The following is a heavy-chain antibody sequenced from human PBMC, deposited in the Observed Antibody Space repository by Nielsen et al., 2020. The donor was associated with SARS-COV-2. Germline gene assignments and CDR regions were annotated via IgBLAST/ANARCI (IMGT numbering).Heavy chain of an antibody. CDR1: GFTFSSYS. D-gene: IGHD6-13*01. J-gene: IGHJ5*02. CDR2: ISSSSSTI. Sequence: GESLKISCAASGFTFSSYSMNWVRQAPGKGLEWVSYISSSSSTIYYADSVKGRFTISRDNAKNSLYLQMNSLRAEDTAVYYCATVDSSSWYGDWFDPWGQGTLVTVSS. V-gene: IGHV3-48*01. CDR3: ATVDSSSWYGDWFDP.